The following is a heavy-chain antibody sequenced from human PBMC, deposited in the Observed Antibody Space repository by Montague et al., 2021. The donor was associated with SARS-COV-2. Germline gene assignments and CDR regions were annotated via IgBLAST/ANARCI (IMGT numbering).Heavy chain of an antibody. V-gene: IGHV4-4*07. CDR3: ARQSIGYNPRFDY. CDR2: ISSSGGI. J-gene: IGHJ4*02. Sequence: SETLSLTCTVSGAISGYYWTWIRQTAGTGLEWIGWISSSGGIDYNASLKSRLTMSLDTSKIQLSLKLSSVTAAATAVYYWARQSIGYNPRFDYWGQGALVTVSP. D-gene: IGHD5-24*01. CDR1: GAISGYY.